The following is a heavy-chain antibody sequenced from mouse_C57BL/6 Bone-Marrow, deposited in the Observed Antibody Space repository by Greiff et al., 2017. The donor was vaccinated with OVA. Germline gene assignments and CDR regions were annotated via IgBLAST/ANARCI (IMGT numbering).Heavy chain of an antibody. CDR2: ISDGGSYT. J-gene: IGHJ2*01. V-gene: IGHV5-4*01. CDR3: ARDCDVGY. D-gene: IGHD2-13*01. Sequence: EVQLVESGGGLVKPGGSLKLSCAASGFTFSSYAMSWVRQTPEKRLEWVATISDGGSYTYYPDNVKGRFTISRDNAKNNLYLQMSHLKSEDTAMYYCARDCDVGYWGQGTTLTVSS. CDR1: GFTFSSYA.